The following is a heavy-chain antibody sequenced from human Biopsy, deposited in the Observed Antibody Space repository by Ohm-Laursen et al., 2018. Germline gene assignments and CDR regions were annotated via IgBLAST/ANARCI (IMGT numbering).Heavy chain of an antibody. CDR2: ISYSRDT. D-gene: IGHD6-19*01. J-gene: IGHJ3*02. V-gene: IGHV4-59*08. CDR1: GGSISGSS. CDR3: AKHGSGWTGDDAFHI. Sequence: LDTLSLTCTVSGGSISGSSWSWIRQAPGKGLEWIGYISYSRDTNYNPSLKSRITISVDTSKNQFSLKLTSVTAADTAVYYCAKHGSGWTGDDAFHIWGQGTMVTVSS.